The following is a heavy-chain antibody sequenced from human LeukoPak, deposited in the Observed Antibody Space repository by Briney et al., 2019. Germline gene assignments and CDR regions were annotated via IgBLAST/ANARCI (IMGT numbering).Heavy chain of an antibody. CDR2: MNPNSGNT. D-gene: IGHD6-19*01. V-gene: IGHV1-8*01. Sequence: ASVKVSCKASGYTFTSYDINWVRQATGHGLEWMGWMNPNSGNTGYAQKFQGRITMTRNTSISTAYMELSSLRSEDTAVYYCARGLTQISSGWDDYWGQGTLVTVSS. CDR3: ARGLTQISSGWDDY. J-gene: IGHJ4*02. CDR1: GYTFTSYD.